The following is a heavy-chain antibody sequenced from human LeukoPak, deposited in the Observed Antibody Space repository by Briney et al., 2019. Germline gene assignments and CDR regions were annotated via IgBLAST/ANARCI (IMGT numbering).Heavy chain of an antibody. Sequence: GGSLRLSCTASESTFDHAMHWVRQTPGNGLEWVSGIGWNSARTGYADSVRGRFTISRDNAKNSLYLQMNSLRAEDTAVYYCARDRCSGGSCYSGDLPDYWGQGTLVTVSS. D-gene: IGHD2-15*01. CDR2: IGWNSART. CDR3: ARDRCSGGSCYSGDLPDY. V-gene: IGHV3-9*01. CDR1: ESTFDHA. J-gene: IGHJ4*02.